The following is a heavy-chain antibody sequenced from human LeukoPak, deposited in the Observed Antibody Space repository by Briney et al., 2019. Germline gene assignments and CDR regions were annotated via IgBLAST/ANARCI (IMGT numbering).Heavy chain of an antibody. V-gene: IGHV3-74*03. J-gene: IGHJ6*02. D-gene: IGHD2-15*01. CDR2: VDPDGSST. CDR3: ATVGYCSGGSCYSPNYYYGMDV. CDR1: GFTFSSYS. Sequence: GGSLRLSCAASGFTFSSYSMNWVRQAPGKGLVWVSRVDPDGSSTTYADSVKGRFTISRDNAKNTLHLQMNSLRAEDAAVYYCATVGYCSGGSCYSPNYYYGMDVWGLGTTVTVSS.